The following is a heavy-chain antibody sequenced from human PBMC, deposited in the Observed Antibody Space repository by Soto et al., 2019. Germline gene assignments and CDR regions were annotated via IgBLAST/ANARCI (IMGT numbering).Heavy chain of an antibody. D-gene: IGHD3-3*01. Sequence: SETLSLTCTVSGGSISSYYWSWIRQPPGKGLEWIGYIYYSGSTNYNPSLKSRVTISVDTSKNQFSLKLSSVTAADTAVYYCARDGRDYDFWSGYGGWFDPWGQGTLVTAPQ. CDR1: GGSISSYY. CDR3: ARDGRDYDFWSGYGGWFDP. CDR2: IYYSGST. J-gene: IGHJ5*02. V-gene: IGHV4-59*01.